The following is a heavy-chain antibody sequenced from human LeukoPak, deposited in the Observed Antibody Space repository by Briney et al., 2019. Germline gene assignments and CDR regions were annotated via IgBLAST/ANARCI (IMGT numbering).Heavy chain of an antibody. CDR3: ARGWFGEFSYYYYYYMDV. J-gene: IGHJ6*03. CDR1: GGSISSYY. Sequence: SETLSLTCTVSGGSISSYYWSWIRQPAGKGLEWIGRIYTSGSTNYNPSLKSRVTMSVDTSKNQFSLKLSSVTAADTAVYYCARGWFGEFSYYYYYYMDVWGKGTTVTISS. CDR2: IYTSGST. V-gene: IGHV4-4*07. D-gene: IGHD3-10*01.